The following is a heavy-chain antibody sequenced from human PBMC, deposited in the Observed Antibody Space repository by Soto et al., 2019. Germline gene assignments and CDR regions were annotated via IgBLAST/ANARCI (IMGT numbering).Heavy chain of an antibody. CDR1: GFTFSDFG. V-gene: IGHV3-30*18. CDR2: ISEDAETD. Sequence: GGSLRLSCVASGFTFSDFGMHWVRQVPGKGLEWLAVISEDAETDFHADSVKGRFTVSRDNFKGTLYLQMNSLTKDDSAVYFCAKAPFRRPYYFYGMDVWGQGTTVTVSS. CDR3: AKAPFRRPYYFYGMDV. J-gene: IGHJ6*02. D-gene: IGHD3-10*01.